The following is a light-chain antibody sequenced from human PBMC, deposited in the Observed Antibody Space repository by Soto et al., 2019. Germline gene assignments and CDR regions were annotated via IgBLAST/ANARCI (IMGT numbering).Light chain of an antibody. CDR2: GAS. Sequence: EIVLTQSPGTLSLSPGERATLSCRASQSVSSSYLAWYQQKPGQAPRLLIYGASSRATGIPDRFSGSGSGTDFTLTISRREPEDFAVYYCQQRHTFGQGTKLEIK. J-gene: IGKJ2*01. V-gene: IGKV3-20*01. CDR3: QQRHT. CDR1: QSVSSSY.